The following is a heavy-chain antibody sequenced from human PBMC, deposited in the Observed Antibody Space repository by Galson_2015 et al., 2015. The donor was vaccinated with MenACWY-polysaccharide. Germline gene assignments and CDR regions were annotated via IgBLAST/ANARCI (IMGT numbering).Heavy chain of an antibody. J-gene: IGHJ6*02. CDR1: GYTFTSYA. CDR3: ARVGARWLATYFYYYAMDV. V-gene: IGHV7-4-1*02. Sequence: SVKVSCKASGYTFTSYAMNWVRQAPGQGLEWMGWINTNTGNPTYAQGFTGRFVFSLDTSVSTAYLQISSLKAEDTAVYYCARVGARWLATYFYYYAMDVWGQGT. D-gene: IGHD6-19*01. CDR2: INTNTGNP.